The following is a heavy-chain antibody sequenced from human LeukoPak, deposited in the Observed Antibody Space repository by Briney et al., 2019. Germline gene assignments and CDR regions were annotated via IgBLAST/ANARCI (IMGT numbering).Heavy chain of an antibody. D-gene: IGHD6-19*01. CDR1: GGSISSYY. Sequence: SETLSLTCTVSGGSISSYYWSWIRQPAGKGLEWIGRIYTSGSTNYNPSLKSRVTTSVDTSKNQFSLKLSSVTAADTAVYYCARGGSSGWHAGGWFDPWGQGTLVTVSS. CDR3: ARGGSSGWHAGGWFDP. V-gene: IGHV4-4*07. CDR2: IYTSGST. J-gene: IGHJ5*02.